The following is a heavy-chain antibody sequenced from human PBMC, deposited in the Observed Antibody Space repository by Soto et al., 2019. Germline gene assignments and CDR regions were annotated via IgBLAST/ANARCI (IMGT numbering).Heavy chain of an antibody. J-gene: IGHJ6*03. CDR1: GFTFSSYA. CDR3: AKTELEGYYYYYMDV. D-gene: IGHD1-1*01. CDR2: ISGSGGST. Sequence: GGSLRLSCAASGFTFSSYAMSWVRQAPGKGLEWVSAISGSGGSTYNADSVKGRFTISRDNSKNTLYLQMNDLGAEDTAVYYCAKTELEGYYYYYMDVWGKGTTVTVSS. V-gene: IGHV3-23*01.